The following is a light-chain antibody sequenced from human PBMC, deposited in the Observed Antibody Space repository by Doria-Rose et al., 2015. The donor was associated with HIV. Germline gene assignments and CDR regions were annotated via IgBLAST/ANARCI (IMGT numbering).Light chain of an antibody. CDR3: HQYGTSWT. J-gene: IGKJ1*01. CDR2: DGS. V-gene: IGKV3-20*01. CDR1: QSFSSTY. Sequence: TQSPGTLSLSPGERGTLSCRASQSFSSTYLAWYQRKPGQAPSLLIYDGSTRATGIPDRFSTSGSGTDFTLTINRLEPEDFALYYCHQYGTSWTFGQGTKVEI.